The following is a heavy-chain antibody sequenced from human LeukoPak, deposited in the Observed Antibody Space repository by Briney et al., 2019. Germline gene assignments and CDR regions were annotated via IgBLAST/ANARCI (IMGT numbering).Heavy chain of an antibody. J-gene: IGHJ6*03. CDR3: ARAGFGVGFYYYYMDV. CDR1: GFTVSSNY. D-gene: IGHD3-10*01. V-gene: IGHV3-53*01. CDR2: IYSGGST. Sequence: GGSLRLSCAASGFTVSSNYMSWVRQAPGKGLEWVSVIYSGGSTYYADSVKGRFTISRDNSKNTLYLQMNSLRAEDTAVYYCARAGFGVGFYYYYMDVWGKGTTVTVSS.